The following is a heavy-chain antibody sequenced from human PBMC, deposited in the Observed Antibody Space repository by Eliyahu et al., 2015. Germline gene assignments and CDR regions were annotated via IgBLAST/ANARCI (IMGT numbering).Heavy chain of an antibody. Sequence: ASGFIFSKHVMHWVRQSPGKGLEWVALISYDPSRKSYAESVKGRFTVSRDNSKNMVFLQMNSLRPEDTAVYFCAKDLLYYYDGNGSGSFEMWGQGTKVIVSS. CDR2: ISYDPSRK. D-gene: IGHD3-10*01. J-gene: IGHJ3*02. CDR1: GFIFSKHV. CDR3: AKDLLYYYDGNGSGSFEM. V-gene: IGHV3-30*18.